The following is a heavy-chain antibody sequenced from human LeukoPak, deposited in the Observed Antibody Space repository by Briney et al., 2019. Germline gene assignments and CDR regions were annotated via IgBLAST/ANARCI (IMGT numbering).Heavy chain of an antibody. CDR2: ISSSGGTI. CDR1: GFTFSDYY. J-gene: IGHJ4*02. CDR3: ATGPPGHYFNY. D-gene: IGHD2-8*02. V-gene: IGHV3-11*04. Sequence: PGGSLRLSCAASGFTFSDYYMTWIRQAPGQGPEWISYISSSGGTIYYADSVKGRFTISRDNAKNSLYLQMNSLRAEDTAVYYCATGPPGHYFNYWGQGTLVTVSS.